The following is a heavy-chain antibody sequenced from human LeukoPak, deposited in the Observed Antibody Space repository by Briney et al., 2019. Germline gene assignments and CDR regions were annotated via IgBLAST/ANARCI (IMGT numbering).Heavy chain of an antibody. V-gene: IGHV3-30*04. D-gene: IGHD6-19*01. CDR1: GFSFRSYA. CDR3: ARESPYSSGKNFDY. Sequence: GGSLRLSCAASGFSFRSYAMHWVRQAPGKGLEWVTVIANDGRDKKYADSVRGRFTISRDNSKNTVYLQMDSLRVEDMAVYYCARESPYSSGKNFDYWGQGTLVTVSS. J-gene: IGHJ4*02. CDR2: IANDGRDK.